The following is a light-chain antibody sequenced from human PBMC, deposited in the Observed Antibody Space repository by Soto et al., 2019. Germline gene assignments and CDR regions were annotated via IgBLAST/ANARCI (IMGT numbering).Light chain of an antibody. V-gene: IGKV1-39*01. CDR2: AAS. J-gene: IGKJ5*01. CDR1: QTVRTY. CDR3: QQSYNTTVT. Sequence: DIQMTHSPTSLSASVECRFSITCRASQTVRTYLNWYQQKPGKAPKLLIYAASNLQSGVPSRLSGSGYGTDLTITITSMRNEDFETYWCQQSYNTTVTFGQGTRLEIK.